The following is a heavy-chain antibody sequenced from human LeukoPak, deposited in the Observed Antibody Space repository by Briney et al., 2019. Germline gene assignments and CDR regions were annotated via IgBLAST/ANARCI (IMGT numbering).Heavy chain of an antibody. J-gene: IGHJ4*02. D-gene: IGHD4-17*01. Sequence: GGSLRLSCAASGFTFDDYGLSWVRQAPGKGLEWVAFISYDGSNKYYTDFVKGRFTISRDNSRNTLYLQMNSLRAEDTAVYYCAKEGTVTTFSGLGFDYWGQGTLVTVSS. CDR2: ISYDGSNK. V-gene: IGHV3-30*18. CDR1: GFTFDDYG. CDR3: AKEGTVTTFSGLGFDY.